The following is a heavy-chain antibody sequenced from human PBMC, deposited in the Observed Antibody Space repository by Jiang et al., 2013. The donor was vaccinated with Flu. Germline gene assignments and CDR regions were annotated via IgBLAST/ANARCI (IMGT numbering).Heavy chain of an antibody. CDR2: IKQDGSEK. J-gene: IGHJ4*02. D-gene: IGHD3-10*01. CDR3: ARPSITMVRGVIGY. Sequence: LEWVANIKQDGSEKYYVDSVKGRFTISRDNAKNSLYLQMNSLRAEDTAVYYCARPSITMVRGVIGYWGQGTLVTVSS. V-gene: IGHV3-7*01.